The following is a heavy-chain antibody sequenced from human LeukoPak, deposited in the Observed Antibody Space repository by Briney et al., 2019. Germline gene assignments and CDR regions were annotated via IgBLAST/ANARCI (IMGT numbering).Heavy chain of an antibody. CDR1: GYTFTGYY. J-gene: IGHJ4*02. CDR3: ATPGGLDSNYIFDY. CDR2: INPNSGGA. Sequence: GASVTVSCKASGYTFTGYYMHWVRQAPGQGLEWMGWINPNSGGADYGQKYQGRVTMTRDTSISTAYMELSRLRSDDTAVYYCATPGGLDSNYIFDYWGQGTLVTVSS. D-gene: IGHD4-11*01. V-gene: IGHV1-2*02.